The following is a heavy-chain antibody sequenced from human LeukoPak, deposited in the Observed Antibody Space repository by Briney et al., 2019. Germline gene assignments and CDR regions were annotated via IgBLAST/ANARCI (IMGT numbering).Heavy chain of an antibody. CDR1: GFTFSSYA. V-gene: IGHV3-30-3*01. CDR2: ISYDGSNK. J-gene: IGHJ4*02. CDR3: ARTYYDFWPSGDY. D-gene: IGHD3-3*01. Sequence: PGGSLRLSCAASGFTFSSYAMHWVRQAPGKGLEWVAVISYDGSNKYYADSVKGRFTISRDNSKNTLYLQMNSLRAEDTAVYYCARTYYDFWPSGDYWGQGTLVTVSS.